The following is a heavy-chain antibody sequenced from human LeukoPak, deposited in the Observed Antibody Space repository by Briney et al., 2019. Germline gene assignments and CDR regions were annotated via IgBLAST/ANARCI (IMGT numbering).Heavy chain of an antibody. J-gene: IGHJ2*01. CDR2: ILYDGSNK. Sequence: GGSLRLSCAASGFTFTSHGMHWVRQAPGKGLEWVSLILYDGSNKYYGDSVKGRFTISRDNSKNTLYLQMDSPRAEDTAVYYCAEDAYCSSTRCYGNWYFDLWGRGTQVTVSA. D-gene: IGHD2-2*01. CDR3: AEDAYCSSTRCYGNWYFDL. V-gene: IGHV3-30*02. CDR1: GFTFTSHG.